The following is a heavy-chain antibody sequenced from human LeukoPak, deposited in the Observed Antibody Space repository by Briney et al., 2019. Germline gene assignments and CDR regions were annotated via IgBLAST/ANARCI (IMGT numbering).Heavy chain of an antibody. J-gene: IGHJ4*02. CDR3: ARGGASELYYFDS. CDR2: IYSGGST. Sequence: PGGSLRLSCAASGFTVSSNYMSWVRQAPGKGLEWVSVIYSGGSTYYADSVKGRFTISRDNSKNTLYLRMNSLRAEDTAVYYCARGGASELYYFDSWGQGTLVTVSS. CDR1: GFTVSSNY. V-gene: IGHV3-53*01. D-gene: IGHD2-15*01.